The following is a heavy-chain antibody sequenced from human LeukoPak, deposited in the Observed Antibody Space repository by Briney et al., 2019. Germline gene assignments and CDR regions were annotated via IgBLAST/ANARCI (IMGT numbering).Heavy chain of an antibody. D-gene: IGHD3-22*01. CDR1: GFTFSSYE. CDR2: ISSSGSTI. V-gene: IGHV3-48*03. Sequence: GGSLRLSCAASGFTFSSYEMNWVRQAPGKGLEWVSYISSSGSTIYYADSVKGRFTISRDNSKNTLYLQMDSLRAEDTAVYYCARDSGPYYYDSRGYHYWGQGTLVTVSS. J-gene: IGHJ4*02. CDR3: ARDSGPYYYDSRGYHY.